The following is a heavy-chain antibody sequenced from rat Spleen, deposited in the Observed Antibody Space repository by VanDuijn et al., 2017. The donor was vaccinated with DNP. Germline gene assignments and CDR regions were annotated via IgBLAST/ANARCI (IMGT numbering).Heavy chain of an antibody. CDR1: GFTFSDYY. Sequence: EVQLVESGGGLVQPGRSLKLSCAASGFTFSDYYMAWVRQAPTKGLEWVASISYDGGSTCYRDSVKGRFTISRDNAKSSLYLQMDSLRSEDTATYYCTTKMSGNWGQGTLVTVSS. CDR2: ISYDGGST. J-gene: IGHJ3*01. D-gene: IGHD5-1*01. CDR3: TTKMSGN. V-gene: IGHV5-20*01.